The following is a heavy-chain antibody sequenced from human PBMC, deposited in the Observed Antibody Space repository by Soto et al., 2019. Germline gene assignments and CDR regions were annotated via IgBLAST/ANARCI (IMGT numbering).Heavy chain of an antibody. Sequence: GGSLRLSCAASGFTFSNYSMNWVRQAPGKGLEWVSSISSSSSYIYYADSVKGRFTISRDNAKNSLYLQMNSLRAEDTAVYYCARDYDRYYYYYGMDVWGQGTTVTVSS. V-gene: IGHV3-21*01. D-gene: IGHD3-16*01. CDR3: ARDYDRYYYYYGMDV. CDR2: ISSSSSYI. CDR1: GFTFSNYS. J-gene: IGHJ6*02.